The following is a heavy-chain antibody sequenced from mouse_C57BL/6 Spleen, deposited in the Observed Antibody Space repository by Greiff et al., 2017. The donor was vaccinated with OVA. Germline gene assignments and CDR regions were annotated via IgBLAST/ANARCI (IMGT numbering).Heavy chain of an antibody. CDR2: IDPSDSYT. CDR3: AGYDYGYWYFDV. CDR1: GYTFTSYW. V-gene: IGHV1-50*01. J-gene: IGHJ1*03. D-gene: IGHD2-4*01. Sequence: QVQLQQPGAELVKPGASVKLSCKASGYTFTSYWMQWVKQRPGQGLEWIGEIDPSDSYTNYNQKFKGKATLTVDTSSSTAFMQLSSLTSEDSAVYYCAGYDYGYWYFDVWGTGTTVTVSS.